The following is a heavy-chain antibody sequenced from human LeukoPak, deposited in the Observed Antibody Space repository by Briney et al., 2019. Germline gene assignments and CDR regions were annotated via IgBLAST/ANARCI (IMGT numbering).Heavy chain of an antibody. D-gene: IGHD2-21*02. V-gene: IGHV3-30*04. CDR1: GFSFSSFG. CDR2: ISYDGSNK. CDR3: TRGRRFCGADCHSWFDS. J-gene: IGHJ5*01. Sequence: GGSLRLSCGASGFSFSSFGMHWVRQAPGKGLQWVAVISYDGSNKYYTDSVKGRFTISRDNSKNTLYLEMNSLRAEDTAVYYCTRGRRFCGADCHSWFDSWGQGTLVTVSS.